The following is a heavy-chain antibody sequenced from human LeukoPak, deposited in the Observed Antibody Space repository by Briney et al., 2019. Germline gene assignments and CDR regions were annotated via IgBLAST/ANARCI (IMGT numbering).Heavy chain of an antibody. J-gene: IGHJ4*02. D-gene: IGHD2-15*01. CDR1: GYTFTGYY. Sequence: ASVKVSCKASGYTFTGYYMHWVRQAPGQGLEWMGWINPNSGGTNYAQKFQGRVTMTRDTSISTAYMELNRLRSDDTAAYYCASIHPNLLMMDYWGQGTLVTVSS. V-gene: IGHV1-2*02. CDR2: INPNSGGT. CDR3: ASIHPNLLMMDY.